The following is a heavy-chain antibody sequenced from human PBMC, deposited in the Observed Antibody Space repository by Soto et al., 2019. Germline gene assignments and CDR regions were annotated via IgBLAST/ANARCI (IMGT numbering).Heavy chain of an antibody. Sequence: ASVKVSCKASGYTFTSYDINWVRQATGQGLEWMGWMNPNSGNTGYAQKLQGRVTMTRNTSISTAYMELSSLRSEDTAVYYCARKNYDFWSGYYRTGYYYYYMDVWG. V-gene: IGHV1-8*01. CDR3: ARKNYDFWSGYYRTGYYYYYMDV. J-gene: IGHJ6*03. CDR1: GYTFTSYD. CDR2: MNPNSGNT. D-gene: IGHD3-3*01.